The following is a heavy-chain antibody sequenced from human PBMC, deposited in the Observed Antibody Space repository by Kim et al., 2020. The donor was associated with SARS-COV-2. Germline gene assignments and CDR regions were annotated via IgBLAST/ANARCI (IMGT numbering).Heavy chain of an antibody. CDR3: ARLALSSSLSFDY. CDR1: GGSISSSNW. J-gene: IGHJ4*02. V-gene: IGHV4-4*02. CDR2: IYHSGST. Sequence: SETLSLTCAVSGGSISSSNWWSWVRQPPGKGLEWIGEIYHSGSTNYNPSLKSRVTISLDKSKNQFSLKLSSVTAADTAVYYCARLALSSSLSFDYWGQGTLVTVSS. D-gene: IGHD6-6*01.